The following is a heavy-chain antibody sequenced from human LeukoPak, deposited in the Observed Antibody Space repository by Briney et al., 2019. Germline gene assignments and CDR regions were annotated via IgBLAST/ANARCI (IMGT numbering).Heavy chain of an antibody. D-gene: IGHD6-19*01. V-gene: IGHV4-34*01. CDR1: GGSFSGYY. J-gene: IGHJ4*02. CDR2: INHGGST. Sequence: SETLSLTCAVYGGSFSGYYWSWIRQPPGKGLEWIGEINHGGSTNYNPSLKSRVTISVDTSKNQFSLKLSSVTAADTAVYYCARLDRRYSSGWYLTYFDYWGQGTLVTVSS. CDR3: ARLDRRYSSGWYLTYFDY.